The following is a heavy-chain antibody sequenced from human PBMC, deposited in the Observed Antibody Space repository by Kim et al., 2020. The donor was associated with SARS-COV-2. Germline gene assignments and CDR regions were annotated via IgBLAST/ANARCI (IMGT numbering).Heavy chain of an antibody. V-gene: IGHV3-21*01. CDR1: GFTFSRYS. Sequence: GGSLRLSCAASGFTFSRYSMNWVRQAPGKGLEWVSCISGSSSDIFYADSVKGRITISRDNAKNSLYLQMNSLRAEDTAVYYCARENYGDYVEAFDYWGQGTLVTVSS. D-gene: IGHD4-17*01. CDR2: ISGSSSDI. J-gene: IGHJ4*02. CDR3: ARENYGDYVEAFDY.